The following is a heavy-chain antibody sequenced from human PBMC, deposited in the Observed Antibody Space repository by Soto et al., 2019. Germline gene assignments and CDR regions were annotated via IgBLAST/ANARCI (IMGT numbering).Heavy chain of an antibody. CDR2: IYHSGST. J-gene: IGHJ6*02. V-gene: IGHV4-38-2*01. D-gene: IGHD6-13*01. CDR3: ARASGYSSSWYEVIYGMDV. Sequence: LSLTCAVSGYSISSGYYWGWIRQPPGKGLERIGSIYHSGSTYYNPSLKSRVTISVDTSKNQFSLKLSSVTAADTAVYYCARASGYSSSWYEVIYGMDVWGQGTTVTVSS. CDR1: GYSISSGYY.